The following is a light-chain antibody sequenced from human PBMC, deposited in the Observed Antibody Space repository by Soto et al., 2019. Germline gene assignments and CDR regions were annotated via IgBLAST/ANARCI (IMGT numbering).Light chain of an antibody. Sequence: DIQMTQSPSSLSGSVGDRVTITCRASQTISSWLAWYQQKPGKAPKLLIYKASTLKSGVPSRFSGSGFGTEFTLTITSLQPDDFATYYCQQYNSYSTFGPATFGQGTKVDIK. CDR1: QTISSW. V-gene: IGKV1-5*03. CDR2: KAS. CDR3: QQYNSYSTFGPAT. J-gene: IGKJ1*01.